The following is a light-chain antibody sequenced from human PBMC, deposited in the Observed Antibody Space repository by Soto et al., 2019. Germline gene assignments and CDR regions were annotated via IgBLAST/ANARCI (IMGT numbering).Light chain of an antibody. CDR1: QSISGF. CDR2: TAS. CDR3: QQYKYYST. Sequence: DIQMTQSPSTLSASEGDRVTITCRASQSISGFLAWYQQKPGRAPKLLIYTASTLASGVPSRFSGSGSETEFTLTISSLQPDDFATYYCQQYKYYSTFGQGTRLEIK. V-gene: IGKV1-5*03. J-gene: IGKJ5*01.